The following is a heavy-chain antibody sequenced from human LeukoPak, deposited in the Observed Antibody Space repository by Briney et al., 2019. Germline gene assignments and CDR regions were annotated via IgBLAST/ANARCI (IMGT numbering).Heavy chain of an antibody. Sequence: TSEALSLTCTVSGGSISGYNWSWIRQSAGQGLEWIGRIYSSGSTNYSPSLKSRVTMSVDRSKNQFSLRVSSVTAADTAVYFCVRDLGRFDSWGQGAPVLVSS. V-gene: IGHV4-4*07. CDR2: IYSSGST. CDR3: VRDLGRFDS. CDR1: GGSISGYN. J-gene: IGHJ5*01.